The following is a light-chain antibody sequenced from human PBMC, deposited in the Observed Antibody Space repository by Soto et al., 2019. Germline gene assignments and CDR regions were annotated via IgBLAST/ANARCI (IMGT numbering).Light chain of an antibody. CDR1: QGISSY. J-gene: IGKJ3*01. CDR2: AAS. Sequence: AIRMTQSPSSLSASTGERVTITCRASQGISSYLAWYQQKPGKAPKLLIYAASTLQSGVPSRFSGSGSGTDFTLTISCLQSEDFATYYCQQYYSYPLAFGPGTKVDI. CDR3: QQYYSYPLA. V-gene: IGKV1-8*01.